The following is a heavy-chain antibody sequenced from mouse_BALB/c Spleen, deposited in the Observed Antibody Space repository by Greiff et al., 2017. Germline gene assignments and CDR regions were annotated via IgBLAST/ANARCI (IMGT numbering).Heavy chain of an antibody. CDR1: GYTFTSYW. CDR3: TLYYYGSSYVFAY. V-gene: IGHV1-69*02. Sequence: QVQLKQPGAELVRPGASVKLSCKASGYTFTSYWINWVKQRPGQGLEWIGNIYPSDSYTNYNQKFKDKATLTVDKSSSTAYMQLSSPTSEDSAVYYCTLYYYGSSYVFAYWGQGTLVTVSA. J-gene: IGHJ3*01. D-gene: IGHD1-1*01. CDR2: IYPSDSYT.